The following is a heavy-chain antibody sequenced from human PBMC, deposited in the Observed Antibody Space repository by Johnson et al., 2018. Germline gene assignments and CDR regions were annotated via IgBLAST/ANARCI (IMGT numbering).Heavy chain of an antibody. V-gene: IGHV3-7*01. D-gene: IGHD6-19*01. CDR1: GITFSTYW. Sequence: EVQLVESGGGLVQPGGSLRLSCEASGITFSTYWMSWVRQAPGKGLQWVAHIKEDGSEKQYVDSVMGRFTVSRDNAKNSLYLQMNSLRAEDTAVYYCASAGGWSFDNWGQGTLVTVSS. J-gene: IGHJ4*02. CDR3: ASAGGWSFDN. CDR2: IKEDGSEK.